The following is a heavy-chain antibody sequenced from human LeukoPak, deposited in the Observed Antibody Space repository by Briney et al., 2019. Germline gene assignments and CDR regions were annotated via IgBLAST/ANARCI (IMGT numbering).Heavy chain of an antibody. D-gene: IGHD6-19*01. CDR2: IYYSGST. V-gene: IGHV4-59*01. CDR1: GGSISSYY. Sequence: SETLSLTCTVSGGSISSYYWSWIRQPPGKGLEWIGYIYYSGSTNYNPSLKSRVTIPVDTSKNQFSLKLSSVTAADTAVYYCARDSSDSSGWYYFDYWGQGILVTVSS. J-gene: IGHJ4*02. CDR3: ARDSSDSSGWYYFDY.